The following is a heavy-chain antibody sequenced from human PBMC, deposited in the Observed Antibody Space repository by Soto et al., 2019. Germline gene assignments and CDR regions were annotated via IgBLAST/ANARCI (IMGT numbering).Heavy chain of an antibody. D-gene: IGHD2-21*01. V-gene: IGHV3-7*01. CDR1: GFTFSSYW. Sequence: EVQLVESGGGLAQPGGSLRLSCAASGFTFSSYWMSWVRQAPGKGLEWVANIKQDGSEKYYVDSVKGRFTISRDNAKNSLYLQMNSLRAEDTAVYYCARASMGVIVESGMDVWGQGTTVTVSS. J-gene: IGHJ6*02. CDR2: IKQDGSEK. CDR3: ARASMGVIVESGMDV.